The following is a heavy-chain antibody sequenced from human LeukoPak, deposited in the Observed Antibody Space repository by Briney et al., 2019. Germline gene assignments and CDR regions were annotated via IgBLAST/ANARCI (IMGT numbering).Heavy chain of an antibody. D-gene: IGHD3-22*01. CDR3: AKSPGADYYDSSGYSRNWFDP. CDR1: GFTFDDYA. V-gene: IGHV3-9*01. Sequence: PGRSLRLSCAASGFTFDDYAMHWVRQAPGKGLEWVSGISWNSGSIGYADSVKGRFTISRDNAKNSLYLQMNSLRAEDTALYYCAKSPGADYYDSSGYSRNWFDPWGQGTLVTVSS. J-gene: IGHJ5*02. CDR2: ISWNSGSI.